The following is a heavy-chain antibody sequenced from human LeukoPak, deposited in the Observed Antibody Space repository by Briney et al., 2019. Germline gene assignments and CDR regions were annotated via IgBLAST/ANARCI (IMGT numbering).Heavy chain of an antibody. CDR2: IKQDGSEK. CDR1: GFTFSSYW. CDR3: ARDTDLDSSGYSEIDY. V-gene: IGHV3-7*01. J-gene: IGHJ4*02. D-gene: IGHD3-22*01. Sequence: PGGSLRLSCAASGFTFSSYWMSWVRQAPGKGLEWVANIKQDGSEKYYVDSVKGRFTISRDNAKNSLYLQMNSLRAEDTAVYYCARDTDLDSSGYSEIDYWGQGTLVTVSS.